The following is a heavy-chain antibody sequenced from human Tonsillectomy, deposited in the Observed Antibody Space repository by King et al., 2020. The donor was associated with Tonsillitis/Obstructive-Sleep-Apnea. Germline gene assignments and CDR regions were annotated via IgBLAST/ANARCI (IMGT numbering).Heavy chain of an antibody. V-gene: IGHV4-59*01. J-gene: IGHJ4*02. D-gene: IGHD3-3*01. Sequence: QLQESGPGLVKPSETLSLTCSVSGGSISSYYWSWIRQPPGKGLEWIGYFYYSASTNYNPSLKSRVTISVDTSKNHFSLRLSSVTAADTAVYYCARALNVWRAHFDYWGQGTLVTVSS. CDR3: ARALNVWRAHFDY. CDR1: GGSISSYY. CDR2: FYYSAST.